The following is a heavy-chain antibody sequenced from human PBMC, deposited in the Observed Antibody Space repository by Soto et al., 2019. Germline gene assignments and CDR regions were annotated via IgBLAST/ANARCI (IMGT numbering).Heavy chain of an antibody. CDR2: IRSKADSYAT. CDR1: GFTVSGSA. CDR3: TRPGGSGSYYYYYGMDV. D-gene: IGHD3-10*01. Sequence: LRLSCAASGFTVSGSALHWGRQASGKGLEWVGQIRSKADSYATAYSASVKGRFTISRDDSKNTAYLQMNSLKTEDTAVYYCTRPGGSGSYYYYYGMDVWGQGTTVTVSS. J-gene: IGHJ6*02. V-gene: IGHV3-73*01.